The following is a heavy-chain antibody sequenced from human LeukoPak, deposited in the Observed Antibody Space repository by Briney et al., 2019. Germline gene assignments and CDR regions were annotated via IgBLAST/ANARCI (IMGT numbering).Heavy chain of an antibody. CDR3: ARDPGTVTTLFWYFDL. CDR2: ISSNGGGT. Sequence: GGSLRLSCAASGFTFSNHAMHWVRQAPGKGLEYVSAISSNGGGTFYANSVKGRFTISRDNSKNTLYLQMGSLRADDMAVYYCARDPGTVTTLFWYFDLWGRGTLVTVFS. D-gene: IGHD4-17*01. CDR1: GFTFSNHA. J-gene: IGHJ2*01. V-gene: IGHV3-64*01.